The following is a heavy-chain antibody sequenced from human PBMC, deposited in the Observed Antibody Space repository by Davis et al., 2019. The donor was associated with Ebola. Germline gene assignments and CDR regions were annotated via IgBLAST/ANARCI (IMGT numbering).Heavy chain of an antibody. Sequence: GESLKISCVASGFSVSTTYMAWVRQAPGKGLEWVSLVYGNTNTYYADSVQGRFTISRDNSKNTLYLQMNTLRAEDTAVYYCARYAQLLGAFDIWGQGTMVTVSS. V-gene: IGHV3-53*01. CDR3: ARYAQLLGAFDI. J-gene: IGHJ3*02. CDR2: VYGNTNT. D-gene: IGHD1-26*01. CDR1: GFSVSTTY.